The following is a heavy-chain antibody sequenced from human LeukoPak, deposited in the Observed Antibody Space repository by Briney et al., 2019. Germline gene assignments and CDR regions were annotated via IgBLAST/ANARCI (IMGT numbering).Heavy chain of an antibody. CDR3: TREVQAAGKTLDY. CDR1: GFTFSSYW. V-gene: IGHV3-74*01. J-gene: IGHJ4*02. Sequence: AGGSLRLSCAASGFTFSSYWMHWVRQVPGKGLVWVSRINNDGSSTTYADSVKGRFTISRDNAKNTLYLQMNSLRAEDTAVYYCTREVQAAGKTLDYWGQGTLVTVSS. D-gene: IGHD6-13*01. CDR2: INNDGSST.